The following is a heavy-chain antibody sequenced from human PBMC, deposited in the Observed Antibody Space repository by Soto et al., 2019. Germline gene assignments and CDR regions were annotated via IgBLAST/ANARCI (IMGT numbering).Heavy chain of an antibody. D-gene: IGHD2-8*01. CDR2: MNPNSGNT. J-gene: IGHJ5*02. Sequence: QVQLVQSGAEVKKPGASVKVSCKASGYTFTSYDINWVRQATGQGLEWMGWMNPNSGNTGYAQKFQGRVTMTRNTSISTAYMELSSLRSEDTAVYYCARGLGVLMVYAICWFDPWGQGTLVTVSS. CDR1: GYTFTSYD. V-gene: IGHV1-8*01. CDR3: ARGLGVLMVYAICWFDP.